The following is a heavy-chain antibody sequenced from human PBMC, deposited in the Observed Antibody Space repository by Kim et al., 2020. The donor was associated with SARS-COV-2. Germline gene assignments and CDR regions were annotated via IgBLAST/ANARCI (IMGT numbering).Heavy chain of an antibody. Sequence: GGSLRLSCAASGFTVSSNYMSWVRQAPGKGLEWVSVIYSGGSTYYADSVKGRFTISRDNSKNTLYLQMNSLRAEDTAVYYCARDRVREVWSSGSYYGMDVWGQGTTVTVSS. D-gene: IGHD3-10*01. CDR1: GFTVSSNY. J-gene: IGHJ6*02. CDR3: ARDRVREVWSSGSYYGMDV. CDR2: IYSGGST. V-gene: IGHV3-53*01.